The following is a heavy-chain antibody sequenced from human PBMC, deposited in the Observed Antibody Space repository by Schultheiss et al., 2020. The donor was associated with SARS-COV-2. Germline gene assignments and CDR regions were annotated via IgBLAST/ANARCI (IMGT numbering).Heavy chain of an antibody. J-gene: IGHJ3*02. D-gene: IGHD3-10*01. V-gene: IGHV3-23*01. CDR2: ISGSGGST. CDR3: AKDRVLRFGELLRRDAFDI. Sequence: GGSLRLSCAASGFTFSSYAMSWVRQAPGKGLEWVSAISGSGGSTYYADSVKGRFTISRDNSKNTLYLQMNSLRAEDTAVYYCAKDRVLRFGELLRRDAFDIWGQGTMVTVSS. CDR1: GFTFSSYA.